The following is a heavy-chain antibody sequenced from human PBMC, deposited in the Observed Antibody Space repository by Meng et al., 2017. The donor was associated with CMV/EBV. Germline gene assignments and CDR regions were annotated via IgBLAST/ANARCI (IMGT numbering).Heavy chain of an antibody. CDR3: AKDLVIPLYSTPYYYGMDV. J-gene: IGHJ6*02. CDR1: GFTFDDYG. D-gene: IGHD4-11*01. V-gene: IGHV3-20*04. Sequence: GESLKISCAASGFTFDDYGMSWVRQAPGKGLEWVSGINWNGGSTGYADSVKGRFTISRDNSKNTLYLQMNSLRAEDTAVYYCAKDLVIPLYSTPYYYGMDVWGQGTTVTVSS. CDR2: INWNGGST.